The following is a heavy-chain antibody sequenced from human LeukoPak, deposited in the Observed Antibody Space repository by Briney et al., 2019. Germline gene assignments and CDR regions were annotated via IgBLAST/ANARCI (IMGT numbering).Heavy chain of an antibody. CDR1: GFTFTSYW. J-gene: IGHJ6*02. Sequence: GGSLRLSCAASGFTFTSYWMTWVRQAPGKGLEWVANVRQDGGATYYADSVKGRFTISRDNAKNSLYLQMNSLRAEDTAVYYCARDHYGSGSYYYYYYGMDVWGQGTTVTVSS. CDR3: ARDHYGSGSYYYYYYGMDV. CDR2: VRQDGGAT. D-gene: IGHD3-10*01. V-gene: IGHV3-7*01.